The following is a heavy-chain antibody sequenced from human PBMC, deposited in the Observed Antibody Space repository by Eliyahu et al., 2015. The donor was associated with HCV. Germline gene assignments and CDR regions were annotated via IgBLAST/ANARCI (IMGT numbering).Heavy chain of an antibody. CDR1: GFXFSSYA. V-gene: IGHV3-23*01. J-gene: IGHJ3*02. D-gene: IGHD3-9*01. CDR2: ISGSGGST. Sequence: EVQLLESGGGLVQPGGSLRLSCAASGFXFSSYAMSWVRQAPGKGLEWVSAISGSGGSTYYADSVKGRFTISRDNSKNTLYLQMNSLRAEDTAVYYCAKALRLRYFDWADAFDIWGQGTMVTVSS. CDR3: AKALRLRYFDWADAFDI.